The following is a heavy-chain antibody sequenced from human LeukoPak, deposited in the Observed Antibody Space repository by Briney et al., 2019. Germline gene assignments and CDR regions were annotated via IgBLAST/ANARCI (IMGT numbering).Heavy chain of an antibody. V-gene: IGHV7-4-1*01. CDR3: ARSSRGVIGLLDY. CDR2: INTNTGNP. D-gene: IGHD3-10*01. CDR1: GYTFSDYT. Sequence: ASVKVSCKTSGYTFSDYTINWVRQTPGQGLEWMGWINTNTGNPTYARDFRGRFVLSVDTSANTAYLEISGLKTEDTAVYYCARSSRGVIGLLDYWGQGALVAVSS. J-gene: IGHJ4*02.